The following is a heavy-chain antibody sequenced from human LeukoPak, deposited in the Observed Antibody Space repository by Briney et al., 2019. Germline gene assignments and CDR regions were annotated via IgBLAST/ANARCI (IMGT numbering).Heavy chain of an antibody. J-gene: IGHJ6*03. V-gene: IGHV4-61*02. Sequence: PSETLSLTCTVSGGSISSGSYYWSWIRQPAGKGLEWIGRIYTSGSTNYNPSLKSRVTISVDTSKNQFSLKLSSVTAADTAVYYCARAKQWLSQYYYYYYYMDVWGKGTTVTVSS. D-gene: IGHD6-19*01. CDR2: IYTSGST. CDR3: ARAKQWLSQYYYYYYYMDV. CDR1: GGSISSGSYY.